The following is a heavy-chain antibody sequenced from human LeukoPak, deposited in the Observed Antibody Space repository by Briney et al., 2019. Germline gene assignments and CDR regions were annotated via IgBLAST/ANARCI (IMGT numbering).Heavy chain of an antibody. V-gene: IGHV3-48*04. CDR3: ARVRGPTLKTCYMDV. Sequence: GESLRLSCAASGFTFTEYSIIWVRQAPGKGLEWVSFNGDISDRSSTIHYADSVKGRFTISRDNAERSVYLQMNSLRADDTAVYYCARVRGPTLKTCYMDVWGTGTTVTVSS. CDR2: ISDRSSTI. D-gene: IGHD3-10*01. CDR1: GFTFTEYS. J-gene: IGHJ6*03.